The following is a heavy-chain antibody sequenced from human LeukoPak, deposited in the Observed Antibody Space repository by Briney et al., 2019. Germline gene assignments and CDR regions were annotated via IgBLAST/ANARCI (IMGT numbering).Heavy chain of an antibody. CDR2: IIPIFGTA. D-gene: IGHD3-3*01. J-gene: IGHJ3*02. V-gene: IGHV1-69*05. CDR3: ARDGDHPNYDFWSGYSYFDI. CDR1: GGTFSSYA. Sequence: ASVKVSCKASGGTFSSYAISWVRQAPGQGLEWMGGIIPIFGTANYAQKFQGRVTITTDESTSTAYMELSSLRSEDTAVYYCARDGDHPNYDFWSGYSYFDIWGQGTMVTVSS.